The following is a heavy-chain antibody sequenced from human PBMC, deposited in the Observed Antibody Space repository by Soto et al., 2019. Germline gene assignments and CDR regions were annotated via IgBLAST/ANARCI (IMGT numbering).Heavy chain of an antibody. J-gene: IGHJ2*01. CDR1: GFTFSSYA. V-gene: IGHV3-23*01. Sequence: EVQLLESGGGLVQPGGSLRLSCAASGFTFSSYAMSWVRQAPGKGLEWVSAISGSGGSTYYADSVKGRFTISRDNSKNTLYLQMNSLRAEDTPVYFCAKFPYRHYDSSGDNWYFDLWGRGTLVTVSS. D-gene: IGHD3-22*01. CDR2: ISGSGGST. CDR3: AKFPYRHYDSSGDNWYFDL.